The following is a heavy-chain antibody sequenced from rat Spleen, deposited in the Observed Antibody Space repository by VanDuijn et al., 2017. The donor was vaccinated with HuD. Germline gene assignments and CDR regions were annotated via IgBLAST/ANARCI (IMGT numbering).Heavy chain of an antibody. J-gene: IGHJ4*01. D-gene: IGHD1-3*01. Sequence: EVQLQESGPGLVKPSQSLSLTCSVTAYSIISSYRWNWIRKFPGNKLEWMGYINNAGSTNYNPSLKSRISVTRDTSKNQFFLQVNSVTTEDTATYYCAKTTVAYYYVMDAWGQGASVTVSS. V-gene: IGHV3-3*01. CDR3: AKTTVAYYYVMDA. CDR1: AYSIISSYR. CDR2: INNAGST.